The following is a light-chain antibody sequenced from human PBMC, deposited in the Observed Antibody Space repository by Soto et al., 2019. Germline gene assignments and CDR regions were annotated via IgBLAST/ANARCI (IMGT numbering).Light chain of an antibody. V-gene: IGLV6-57*04. Sequence: NFMLTQPHSVSESPGKTVTISCTRSSGSIADSYLQWYQQRPGSAPTTVIFEDSQRPSGVPDRFSGSIDSSSNSASLTISGLNTEDEADYYCQSYDGSYVVFGGGTKLTVL. J-gene: IGLJ2*01. CDR3: QSYDGSYVV. CDR1: SGSIADSY. CDR2: EDS.